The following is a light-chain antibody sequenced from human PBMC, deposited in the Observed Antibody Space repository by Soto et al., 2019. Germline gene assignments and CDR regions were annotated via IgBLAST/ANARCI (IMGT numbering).Light chain of an antibody. CDR3: QQYQSWPLT. Sequence: IQMTQSQSSLSASVGDRVTITCRASQPIRNSLAWYQQKPGKVPKVLIYAASTLQSGVPSRFSGSGSGTDFTLTISSLQSEDFAVYYCQQYQSWPLTFGGGTKVDI. CDR2: AAS. J-gene: IGKJ4*01. V-gene: IGKV1-27*01. CDR1: QPIRNS.